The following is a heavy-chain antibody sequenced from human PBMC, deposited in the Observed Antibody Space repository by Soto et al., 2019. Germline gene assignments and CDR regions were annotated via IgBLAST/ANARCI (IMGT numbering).Heavy chain of an antibody. CDR2: INAGNGNT. CDR3: ATNYDSWSGYYT. CDR1: GYTFTNYA. D-gene: IGHD3-3*01. V-gene: IGHV1-3*01. Sequence: QVQLVQSGAEVKKPGASVKVSCKASGYTFTNYAMHWVRQAPGQRIEWMGWINAGNGNTKYSQMCEGRVTITRDTSASTVYLELSSLRSGDTAVYFCATNYDSWSGYYTWGQGTLVTVSS. J-gene: IGHJ5*02.